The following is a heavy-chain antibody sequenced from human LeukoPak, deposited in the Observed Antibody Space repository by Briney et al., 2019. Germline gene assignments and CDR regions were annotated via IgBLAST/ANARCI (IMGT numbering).Heavy chain of an antibody. CDR3: ARVGKADILTSYYIDY. CDR2: ISAYNGNT. CDR1: GYTFTSYG. V-gene: IGHV1-18*01. D-gene: IGHD3-9*01. J-gene: IGHJ4*02. Sequence: ASVKVSCKASGYTFTSYGISWVRQAPGQGLEWMGWISAYNGNTNYAQKLQGRVTMTTDTSTSTAYMELRSLRSDDTAVYYCARVGKADILTSYYIDYWGQGTLVTVSS.